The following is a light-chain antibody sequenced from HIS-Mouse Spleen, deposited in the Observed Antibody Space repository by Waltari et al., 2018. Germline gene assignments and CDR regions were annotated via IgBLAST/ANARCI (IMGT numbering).Light chain of an antibody. J-gene: IGLJ2*01. CDR1: SSNIGSNY. V-gene: IGLV1-47*01. CDR2: RNK. Sequence: QSVLTQPPSASGTPGQRVTISCSGSSSNIGSNYVYWYHQLPGTAPKLLSYRNKQRPAGFPDRCSGSKSGTSASLAISGLRSEDEADYYCAAWDDSLSGPVFGGGTKLTVL. CDR3: AAWDDSLSGPV.